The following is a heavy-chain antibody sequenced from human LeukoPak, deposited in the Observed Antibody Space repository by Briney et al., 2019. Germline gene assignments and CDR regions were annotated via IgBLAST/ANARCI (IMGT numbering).Heavy chain of an antibody. V-gene: IGHV1-18*01. J-gene: IGHJ3*02. D-gene: IGHD3-22*01. Sequence: ASVKVSCKASGYTFTSYGISWVRQAPGQGLEWMGWISAYNGNTNYAQKLQGRVTMTRDTSISTAYMELSRLRSDDTAVYYCARGPYYYDSSGYSGSAFDIWGQGTMVTVSS. CDR2: ISAYNGNT. CDR3: ARGPYYYDSSGYSGSAFDI. CDR1: GYTFTSYG.